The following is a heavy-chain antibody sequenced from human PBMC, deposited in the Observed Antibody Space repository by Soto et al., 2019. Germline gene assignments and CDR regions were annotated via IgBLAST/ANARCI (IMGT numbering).Heavy chain of an antibody. Sequence: QVQLQESGPGLVKPSGTLSLTCALSGDSFSGSHWWSWVRQFPGKGLEWIGDIYYSGSVYYSPSLKRRVSISLDKSRNEFSLKLHFSSAADTAVYYCARQKRAGYSAFDSWGQGILVTVSS. CDR1: GDSFSGSHW. CDR3: ARQKRAGYSAFDS. J-gene: IGHJ4*02. D-gene: IGHD4-4*01. CDR2: IYYSGSV. V-gene: IGHV4-4*02.